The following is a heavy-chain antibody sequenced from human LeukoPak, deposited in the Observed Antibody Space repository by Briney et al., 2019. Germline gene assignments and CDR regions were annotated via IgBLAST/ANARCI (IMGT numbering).Heavy chain of an antibody. CDR2: ISSSGSGSTI. V-gene: IGHV3-48*03. CDR1: GFIFRSYE. D-gene: IGHD6-6*01. CDR3: ARSLFYISSSG. J-gene: IGHJ4*02. Sequence: PGGSLRLSCVASGFIFRSYEMNWVRQAPGKGLKWVSYISSSGSGSTIYYADSVKGRFTISRDNAKNSLYLQMNSLRAEDTAVYYCARSLFYISSSGWGQGTLVTVSS.